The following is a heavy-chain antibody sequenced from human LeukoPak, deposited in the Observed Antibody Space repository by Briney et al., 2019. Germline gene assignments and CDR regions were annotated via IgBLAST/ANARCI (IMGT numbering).Heavy chain of an antibody. CDR3: ARDQGTLSIPVPGFLDY. V-gene: IGHV3-33*01. J-gene: IGHJ4*01. CDR2: IWYDGSTK. CDR1: GLTISGNG. D-gene: IGHD6-13*01. Sequence: GGSLRLSCAVSGLTISGNGMHWVRQAPGKGLEWVALIWYDGSTKYNADPEKGGSTISKENSKPTLYLQINSLRAEDTAVYYCARDQGTLSIPVPGFLDYWGHGTLVTV.